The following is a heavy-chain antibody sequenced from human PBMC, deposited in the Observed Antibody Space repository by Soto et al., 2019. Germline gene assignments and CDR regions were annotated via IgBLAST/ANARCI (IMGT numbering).Heavy chain of an antibody. CDR2: IKSKTDGGTT. Sequence: PGGSLRLSCAVSEFTFSNAWMSWVRQAPGKGLEWVGRIKSKTDGGTTDYGAPVKGRFFISRDDSKDTLFLQMDSLKTEDTAVYYCTTEPLGYCSSSTCYAYFAFWGQGA. D-gene: IGHD2-2*01. J-gene: IGHJ4*02. CDR1: EFTFSNAW. V-gene: IGHV3-15*01. CDR3: TTEPLGYCSSSTCYAYFAF.